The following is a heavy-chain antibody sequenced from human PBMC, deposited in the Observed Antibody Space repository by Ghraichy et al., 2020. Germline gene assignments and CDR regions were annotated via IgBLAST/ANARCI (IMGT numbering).Heavy chain of an antibody. CDR2: INHSGST. J-gene: IGHJ3*02. CDR3: ARWRLRFRHHDAFDI. D-gene: IGHD5-12*01. Sequence: ETLSLTCAVYGGSFSGYYWSWIRQPPGKGLEWIGEINHSGSTNYNPSLKSRVTISVDTYKNQFSLRLSSVTAADTAVYYCARWRLRFRHHDAFDIWGQGTMVTVSS. CDR1: GGSFSGYY. V-gene: IGHV4-34*01.